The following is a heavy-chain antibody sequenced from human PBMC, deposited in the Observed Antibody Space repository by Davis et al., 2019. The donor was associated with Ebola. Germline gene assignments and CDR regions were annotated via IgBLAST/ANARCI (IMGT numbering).Heavy chain of an antibody. V-gene: IGHV1-3*01. J-gene: IGHJ4*02. CDR1: GYTFTSYA. CDR3: ARSRQLAAAGTYVVDY. CDR2: INAGNGNT. Sequence: ASVKVSCKASGYTFTSYAMHWVRQAPGQRLEWMGWINAGNGNTKYSQKFQGRVTMTRDTSTSTVYMELSSLRSEDTAVYYCARSRQLAAAGTYVVDYWGQGTLVTVSS. D-gene: IGHD6-13*01.